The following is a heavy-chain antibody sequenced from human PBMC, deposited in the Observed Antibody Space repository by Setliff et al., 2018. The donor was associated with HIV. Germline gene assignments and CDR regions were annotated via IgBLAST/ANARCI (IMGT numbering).Heavy chain of an antibody. CDR2: IYHNGNT. D-gene: IGHD4-4*01. Sequence: SETLSLTCAVSGGSISSDNWWTWLRQPPGKGLEWLGEIYHNGNTYYNPSLKSRVTMSVDTSKNQFSLKLSSVTAADTAVYYCATSLITVPPDAFDIWGQGTMVTVS. CDR1: GGSISSDNW. CDR3: ATSLITVPPDAFDI. V-gene: IGHV4-4*02. J-gene: IGHJ3*02.